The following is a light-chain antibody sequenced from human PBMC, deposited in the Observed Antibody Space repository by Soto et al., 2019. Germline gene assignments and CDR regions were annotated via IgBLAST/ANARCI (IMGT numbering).Light chain of an antibody. CDR2: GNS. V-gene: IGLV1-40*01. J-gene: IGLJ2*01. Sequence: QSVRTQPPSVSGAPGQRVTISCTGSSSNIGAGYDVHWYQQLPGTAPKLLIYGNSNRPSGVPDRFSGSKSGTSASLAITGLQAEDEADYYCQSYDSSLSVVFGGGTTLTVL. CDR1: SSNIGAGYD. CDR3: QSYDSSLSVV.